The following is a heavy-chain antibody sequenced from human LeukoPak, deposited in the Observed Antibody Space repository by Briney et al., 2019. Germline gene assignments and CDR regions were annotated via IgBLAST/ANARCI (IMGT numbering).Heavy chain of an antibody. J-gene: IGHJ4*02. V-gene: IGHV1-69*05. Sequence: SVKVSCKASGGTFSSYAISWVRQAPGQGLEWMGRIIPIFGTANYAQKFQGRVTITTDESTSTAYMELSSLRSEDTAMYYCARDQVGATMTLDYWGQGTLVTVSS. CDR3: ARDQVGATMTLDY. CDR2: IIPIFGTA. D-gene: IGHD1-26*01. CDR1: GGTFSSYA.